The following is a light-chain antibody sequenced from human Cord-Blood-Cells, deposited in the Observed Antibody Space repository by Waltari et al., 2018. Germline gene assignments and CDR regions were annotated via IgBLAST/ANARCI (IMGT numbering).Light chain of an antibody. CDR2: EGS. V-gene: IGLV2-23*01. Sequence: QSALTQPASVSGSPGQSTTIPCTGTSSDVGSYTLVAWYQQHPGKAPKIMIYEGSKRPSGVSKRFSGSKSGNTASLTISGLQAEDEADYYCCSYAGSSTYVFGTGTKVTVL. J-gene: IGLJ1*01. CDR3: CSYAGSSTYV. CDR1: SSDVGSYTL.